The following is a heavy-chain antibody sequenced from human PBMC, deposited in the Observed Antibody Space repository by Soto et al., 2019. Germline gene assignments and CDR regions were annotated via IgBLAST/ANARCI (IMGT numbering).Heavy chain of an antibody. CDR2: IYTSGST. J-gene: IGHJ5*02. V-gene: IGHV4-4*07. CDR3: AGGSFSDWFDP. CDR1: GGSTSIYY. D-gene: IGHD2-15*01. Sequence: AETLCLTCTVSGGSTSIYYWGWIRQPAGKGLEWIGRIYTSGSTNYNPSLKSRVTMSVDTSKNQFSLKLSSVTAADTAVYYCAGGSFSDWFDPWGQGTLVTGSS.